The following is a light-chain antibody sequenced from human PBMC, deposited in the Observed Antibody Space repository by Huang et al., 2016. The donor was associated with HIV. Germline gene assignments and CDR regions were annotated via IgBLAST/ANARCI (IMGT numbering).Light chain of an antibody. J-gene: IGKJ2*01. CDR3: QQRSIWPRT. Sequence: DIVLTQSPATLSLSPGERATLSCRASQSVNTYLAWYQQKPGQAPRLLIFDATNRASGIPARFRGSGFGTDFTLTISSLEPEDFAVYYCQQRSIWPRTFGQGTKVEIK. CDR2: DAT. V-gene: IGKV3-11*01. CDR1: QSVNTY.